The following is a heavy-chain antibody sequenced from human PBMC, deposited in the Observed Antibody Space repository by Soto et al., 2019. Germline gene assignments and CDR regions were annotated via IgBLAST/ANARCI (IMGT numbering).Heavy chain of an antibody. CDR3: ARRNLFMGGYYFKNYFDY. V-gene: IGHV3-30-3*01. CDR2: ISYDGSNK. D-gene: IGHD3-22*01. Sequence: GGSLRLSCAASGFTFSSYAMHWVRQAPGKGLEWVAVISYDGSNKYYADSVKGRFTISRDNSKNTLYLQMNSLRAEDTAVYYCARRNLFMGGYYFKNYFDYWGQGTLVTVSS. J-gene: IGHJ4*02. CDR1: GFTFSSYA.